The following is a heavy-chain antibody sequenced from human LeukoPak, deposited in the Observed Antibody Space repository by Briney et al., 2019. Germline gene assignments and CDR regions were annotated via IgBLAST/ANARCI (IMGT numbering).Heavy chain of an antibody. CDR1: GGSISSGDYY. Sequence: SETLSLTCTVSGGSISSGDYYWNWIRQPPGKGLEWNGYIYYSGSTYYNPSRKSRVTISVDTSKNQFSLRLSSVTAADTAVYYCAREVTTTVNYYYYYYGMDVWGQGTTVTVSS. V-gene: IGHV4-30-4*01. D-gene: IGHD4-17*01. CDR2: IYYSGST. CDR3: AREVTTTVNYYYYYYGMDV. J-gene: IGHJ6*02.